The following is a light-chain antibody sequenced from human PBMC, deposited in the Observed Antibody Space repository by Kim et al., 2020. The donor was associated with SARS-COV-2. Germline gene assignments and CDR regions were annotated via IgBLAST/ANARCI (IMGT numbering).Light chain of an antibody. CDR3: TSYTSSSTSV. J-gene: IGLJ2*01. Sequence: QSALTQPASVSGSPGQSITISCTGTSSDVGGYNYVSWYQQHPGKAPKLMIYDVSQRPSGVSNRFSGSKSGNTASLTISGLQADDEADYYCTSYTSSSTSVFGGGTKLTVL. V-gene: IGLV2-14*01. CDR1: SSDVGGYNY. CDR2: DVS.